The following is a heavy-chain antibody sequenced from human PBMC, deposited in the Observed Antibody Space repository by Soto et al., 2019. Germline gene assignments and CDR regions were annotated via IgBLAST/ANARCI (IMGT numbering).Heavy chain of an antibody. J-gene: IGHJ4*02. CDR2: FNPTSGST. Sequence: QVQLVQSGAEVKKPGASVKLSCKASGYTFINYYKHWVRQAPGQGLEWMGIFNPTSGSTKYAPKFLGRVTLTMDTSTRTVYMELSSPRFDETAVYYCARDLAAGDYWGQGTLVTVST. CDR1: GYTFINYY. CDR3: ARDLAAGDY. D-gene: IGHD6-13*01. V-gene: IGHV1-46*01.